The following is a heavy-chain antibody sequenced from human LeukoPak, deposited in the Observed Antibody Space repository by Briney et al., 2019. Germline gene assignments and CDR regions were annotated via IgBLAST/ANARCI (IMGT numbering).Heavy chain of an antibody. Sequence: PSETLSLTCAVYGGSFSASYWTWIRQSPGKGLEWIGEINQNGGTNYKPSLKSRVTISVDTSKNQFSLKMISVTAADTAIYYCARGQEEWERPQRAVHFDNWGQGTQVTVSS. CDR2: INQNGGT. CDR1: GGSFSASY. J-gene: IGHJ4*02. D-gene: IGHD1-26*01. V-gene: IGHV4-34*01. CDR3: ARGQEEWERPQRAVHFDN.